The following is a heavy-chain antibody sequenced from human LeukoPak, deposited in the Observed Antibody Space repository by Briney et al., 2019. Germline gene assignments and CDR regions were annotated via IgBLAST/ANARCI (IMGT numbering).Heavy chain of an antibody. D-gene: IGHD6-19*01. J-gene: IGHJ4*02. CDR3: ARERSSGWYRGGFDY. Sequence: GGSLRLSCAASGFTFSSYSMNWVRQAPGKGLEWVSYISSSSSTIYYADSVKGRFTISRDNAKNSLYLQMNSLRAEDTAVYYCARERSSGWYRGGFDYWGQGTLVTVSS. CDR2: ISSSSSTI. CDR1: GFTFSSYS. V-gene: IGHV3-48*04.